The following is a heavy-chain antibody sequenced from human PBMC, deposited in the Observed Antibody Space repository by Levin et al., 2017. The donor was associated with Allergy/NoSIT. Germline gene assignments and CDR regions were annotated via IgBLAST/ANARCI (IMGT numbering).Heavy chain of an antibody. CDR1: GFSLSSPGVG. J-gene: IGHJ4*02. Sequence: ASGPTLVKPTQTLTLTCSYSGFSLSSPGVGVGWVRQSPGKALEWLALIYWDEDKRYSPSLRSRLTITMDTSKNQVFLRMTNMAPVDTPTYYCTHSRPPLRTRHFDYWGQGALVNVSS. CDR3: THSRPPLRTRHFDY. V-gene: IGHV2-5*02. CDR2: IYWDEDK. D-gene: IGHD4-17*01.